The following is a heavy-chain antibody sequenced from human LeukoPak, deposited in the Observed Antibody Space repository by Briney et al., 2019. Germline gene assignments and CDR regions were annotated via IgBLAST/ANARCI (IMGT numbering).Heavy chain of an antibody. J-gene: IGHJ1*01. CDR1: GYTFTSYG. D-gene: IGHD3-3*01. V-gene: IGHV1-18*01. CDR3: ARDRRLRFLEWSSIGYFQH. Sequence: ASVKVSCKASGYTFTSYGIIWVRQAPGQGLGWMGGIRTYDDNANYAERLQGRVTMTTDTSTSTAYMELRSLRSDDTAVYYCARDRRLRFLEWSSIGYFQHWGQGTLVTVSS. CDR2: IRTYDDNA.